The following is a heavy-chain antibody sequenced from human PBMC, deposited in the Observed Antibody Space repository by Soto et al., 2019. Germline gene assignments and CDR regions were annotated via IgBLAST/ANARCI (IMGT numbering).Heavy chain of an antibody. CDR1: GFTFSDYS. Sequence: QVQLVESGGGLVKPGGSLRLSCAASGFTFSDYSMSWIRQAPGKGLECVSYIRGSRSYTNYADSVKGRFTISRDNAKKSLYLQMNSLRVEDTAVYYCARGEGGGDYWGQGTLVTVSS. D-gene: IGHD3-16*01. V-gene: IGHV3-11*05. CDR2: IRGSRSYT. J-gene: IGHJ4*02. CDR3: ARGEGGGDY.